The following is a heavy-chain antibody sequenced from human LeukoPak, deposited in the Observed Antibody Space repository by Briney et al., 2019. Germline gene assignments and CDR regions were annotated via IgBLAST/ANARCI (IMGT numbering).Heavy chain of an antibody. CDR3: ARRYPSVRGANLRPQEVRKYYFDY. V-gene: IGHV4-34*01. CDR2: ISHSGSI. J-gene: IGHJ4*02. CDR1: GESFSGYY. D-gene: IGHD3-10*01. Sequence: SETLSLTCAVYGESFSGYYWSWIRQPPGKGLEWIGDISHSGSINYNPSLKSRVTMSVDTSKKHFSLKLSSVTAADTAVYYCARRYPSVRGANLRPQEVRKYYFDYWGQGTLVTVSS.